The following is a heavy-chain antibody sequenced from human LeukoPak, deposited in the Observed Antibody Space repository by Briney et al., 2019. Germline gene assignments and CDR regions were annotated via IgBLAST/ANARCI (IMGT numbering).Heavy chain of an antibody. D-gene: IGHD5-12*01. J-gene: IGHJ4*02. CDR1: GGSISGYY. Sequence: ASETLSLTCTVSGGSISGYYWSWLRQPPGRGLEWIGYFYYSGSTNYNPSLKGPVTISVDTSKNQFSLKLSSVTAADTAVYYCARGPNSGYGRFDYWGQGTLVTVSS. CDR2: FYYSGST. V-gene: IGHV4-59*01. CDR3: ARGPNSGYGRFDY.